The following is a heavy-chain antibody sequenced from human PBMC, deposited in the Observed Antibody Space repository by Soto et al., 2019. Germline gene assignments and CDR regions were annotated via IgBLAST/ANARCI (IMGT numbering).Heavy chain of an antibody. CDR1: GFTFSSYD. V-gene: IGHV3-13*01. CDR2: IGTAGDT. D-gene: IGHD3-10*01. CDR3: ARGAYITMVRGVYYYYYGMDV. J-gene: IGHJ6*02. Sequence: GGSLRLSCAASGFTFSSYDMHWVRQATGEGLEWVSAIGTAGDTYYPGSVKGRFTISRENAKNSLYLQMNSLRAGDTAVYYCARGAYITMVRGVYYYYYGMDVWGQGTTVTVSS.